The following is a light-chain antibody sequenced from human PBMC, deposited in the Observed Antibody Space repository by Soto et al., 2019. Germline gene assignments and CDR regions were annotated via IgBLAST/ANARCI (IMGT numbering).Light chain of an antibody. CDR2: GAS. CDR3: QQYNNWPPMA. Sequence: EIVLTQSPATLSVSQGERATLSCRASQSVSSNVAWYQQTPVQAPRLLIYGASTRATGIPARFIGSGSGTEFTLTISSLQSEDFAVYYWQQYNNWPPMAFGQGTKVEIK. V-gene: IGKV3-15*01. CDR1: QSVSSN. J-gene: IGKJ1*01.